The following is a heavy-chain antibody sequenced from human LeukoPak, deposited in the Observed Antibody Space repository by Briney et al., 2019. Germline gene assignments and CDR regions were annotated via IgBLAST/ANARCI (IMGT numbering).Heavy chain of an antibody. D-gene: IGHD1-26*01. J-gene: IGHJ4*02. CDR3: AKASGYSGSYYFDS. CDR1: GFTFSGYA. Sequence: GGSLRLSCAASGFTFSGYAISWVRQAPGKGLEWVSAISGSGGSTYYADAVKGRFTVPRDNSKNTLYLQMNTLRAEDTAVYYCAKASGYSGSYYFDSWGQGTLVTVSS. CDR2: ISGSGGST. V-gene: IGHV3-23*01.